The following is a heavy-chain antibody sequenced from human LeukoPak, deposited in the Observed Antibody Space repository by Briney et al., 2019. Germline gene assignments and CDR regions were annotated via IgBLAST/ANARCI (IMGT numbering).Heavy chain of an antibody. J-gene: IGHJ4*02. V-gene: IGHV3-23*01. Sequence: GGSLRLSCAASGFTFYSYAMSWVRQAQGGGLEWVSFMSGSGSSTYYADSVKGRVTISRDNSKNTLYLQMDSLRIEDTAEYYCAKGNSARSGSYYGDYWGQGTLVTVSS. D-gene: IGHD1-26*01. CDR2: MSGSGSST. CDR1: GFTFYSYA. CDR3: AKGNSARSGSYYGDY.